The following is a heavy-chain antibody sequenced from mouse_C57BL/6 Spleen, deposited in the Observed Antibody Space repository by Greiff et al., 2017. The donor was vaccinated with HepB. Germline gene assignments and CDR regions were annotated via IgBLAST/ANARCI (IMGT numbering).Heavy chain of an antibody. V-gene: IGHV14-2*01. CDR3: AYYYYGSSPYYYAMDY. Sequence: EVQLQESGAELVKPGASAKLSCTASGFNIKDYYMHWVKQRTEQGLEWIGRIDPEDGETKYAPKFQGKATITADTSSNTAYLQLSSLTSEDTAVYYCAYYYYGSSPYYYAMDYWGQGTSVTVSS. J-gene: IGHJ4*01. CDR1: GFNIKDYY. CDR2: IDPEDGET. D-gene: IGHD1-1*01.